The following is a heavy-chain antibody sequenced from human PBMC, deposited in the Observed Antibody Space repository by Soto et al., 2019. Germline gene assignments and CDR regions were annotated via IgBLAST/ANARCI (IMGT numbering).Heavy chain of an antibody. J-gene: IGHJ4*02. CDR1: GFTFSSYA. V-gene: IGHV3-64*01. Sequence: EVQLVESGGGLVQPGGSLRLSCAASGFTFSSYAMHWVRQAPGKGLEYVSAISSNGGSTYYANSVKGRFTISRDNSKNTLYLQMGSLRAEAMAVYYCARGDCISTSCYAGILDDWGQGTLVTVS. CDR3: ARGDCISTSCYAGILDD. D-gene: IGHD2-2*01. CDR2: ISSNGGST.